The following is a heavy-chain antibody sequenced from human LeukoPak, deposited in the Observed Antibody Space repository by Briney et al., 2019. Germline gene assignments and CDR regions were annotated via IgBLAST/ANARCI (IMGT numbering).Heavy chain of an antibody. CDR1: GIGFQGSA. CDR3: IRHVEYVTPDS. V-gene: IGHV3-73*01. D-gene: IGHD3-16*01. J-gene: IGHJ4*02. Sequence: GGSLTLSCAASGIGFQGSAVHWVRQSPGRGLEWVGCMRDRNKNYATIYGASVRGRFTISRDDSVNTATLRMNSLRSEDTAVYFCIRHVEYVTPDSWGQGTLVTVSS. CDR2: MRDRNKNYAT.